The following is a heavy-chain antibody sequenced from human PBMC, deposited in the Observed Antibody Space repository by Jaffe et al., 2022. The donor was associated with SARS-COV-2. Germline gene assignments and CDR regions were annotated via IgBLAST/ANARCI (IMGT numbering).Heavy chain of an antibody. CDR2: ISSSGSTI. Sequence: QVQLVESGGGLVKPGGSLRLSCAASGFTFSDYYMSWIRQAPGKGLEWVSYISSSGSTIYYADSVKGRFTISRDNAKNSLYLQMNSLRAEDTAVYYCARSGVSSSWYRRDYYYYYMDVWGKGTTVTVSS. V-gene: IGHV3-11*01. J-gene: IGHJ6*03. CDR1: GFTFSDYY. CDR3: ARSGVSSSWYRRDYYYYYMDV. D-gene: IGHD6-13*01.